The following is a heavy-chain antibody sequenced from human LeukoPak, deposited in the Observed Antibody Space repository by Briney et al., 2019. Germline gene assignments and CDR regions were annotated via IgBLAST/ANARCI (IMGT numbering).Heavy chain of an antibody. Sequence: SETLSLTCTVSGGSISSGSYYWSWIRQPAGKGLEWIGRIYTNGTTNYNPSLKSRVTISLDTSKNQFSLKLSSVTAADTAVYFCARGPYSYDSSGAFDIWGQGTMVTVSS. CDR3: ARGPYSYDSSGAFDI. CDR2: IYTNGTT. V-gene: IGHV4-61*02. D-gene: IGHD3-22*01. J-gene: IGHJ3*02. CDR1: GGSISSGSYY.